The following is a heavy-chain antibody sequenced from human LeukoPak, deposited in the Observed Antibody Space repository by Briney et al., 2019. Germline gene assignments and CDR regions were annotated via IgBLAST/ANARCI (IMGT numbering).Heavy chain of an antibody. Sequence: SETLSLTCSVSGVSVSSYSWSWIRQHPGKGLEWIGYIYHSGIAYYNPSLRSRVIISLDTSRNQFTLKVTSVTAADTAVYYCARGTVAADHWGQGTLVTVSS. CDR1: GVSVSSYS. CDR3: ARGTVAADH. D-gene: IGHD6-19*01. CDR2: IYHSGIA. V-gene: IGHV4-31*03. J-gene: IGHJ4*02.